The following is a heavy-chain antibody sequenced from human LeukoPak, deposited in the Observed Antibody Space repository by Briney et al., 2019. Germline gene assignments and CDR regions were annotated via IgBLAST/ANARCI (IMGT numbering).Heavy chain of an antibody. Sequence: SETLSLTCTVSGGSISSYYWSWIRQPPGKGLEWIGYIYYSGSTNYNPSLKSRVTISVDTSKNQFSLKLTSVTAADTAVYYCARHKTGYCSSTSCYGYYGMDVWGQGTTVTVSS. CDR3: ARHKTGYCSSTSCYGYYGMDV. CDR2: IYYSGST. CDR1: GGSISSYY. J-gene: IGHJ6*02. D-gene: IGHD2-2*01. V-gene: IGHV4-59*08.